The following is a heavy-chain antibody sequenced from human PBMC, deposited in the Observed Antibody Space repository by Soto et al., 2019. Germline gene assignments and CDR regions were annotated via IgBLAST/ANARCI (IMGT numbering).Heavy chain of an antibody. Sequence: ASVKVSCKASGYTFNSYYMHWVRQAPGQGLEWMGIINPSGGSTSYAQKFQGRVTMTRDTSTSTVYMELSSLRSEDTAVYYCARGHYCSGGSCASADAFDIWGQGTMVTVSS. V-gene: IGHV1-46*02. J-gene: IGHJ3*02. CDR3: ARGHYCSGGSCASADAFDI. CDR2: INPSGGST. D-gene: IGHD2-15*01. CDR1: GYTFNSYY.